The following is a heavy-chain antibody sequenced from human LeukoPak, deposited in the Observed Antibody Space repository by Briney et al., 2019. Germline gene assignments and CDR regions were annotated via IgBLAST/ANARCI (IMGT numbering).Heavy chain of an antibody. CDR1: GYTFTSYG. Sequence: ASVKVSCKASGYTFTSYGISWVRQAPGQGLEWMGWISAYNGNTNYAQKLQGRVTMTTDTSTSTAYMELRSLRSDDTAVYYCARDCEGSSGWYNKGDYWGQGTLVTVSS. CDR3: ARDCEGSSGWYNKGDY. V-gene: IGHV1-18*01. D-gene: IGHD6-19*01. CDR2: ISAYNGNT. J-gene: IGHJ4*02.